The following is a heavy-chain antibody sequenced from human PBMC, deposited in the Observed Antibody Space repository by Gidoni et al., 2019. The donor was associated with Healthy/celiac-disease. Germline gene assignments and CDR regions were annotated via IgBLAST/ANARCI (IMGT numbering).Heavy chain of an antibody. CDR1: GFTFSSYG. CDR3: ARGIAAAGTYYFDY. Sequence: QVQLVESGGGVVQPGRSLRRSCAASGFTFSSYGLHWVRQAPGKGLEWVAVIWYDGSNKYYADSVKGRFTISRDKSKNTLYLQMNSLRAEDTAVYYGARGIAAAGTYYFDYWGQVTLVTVSS. V-gene: IGHV3-33*01. D-gene: IGHD6-13*01. J-gene: IGHJ4*02. CDR2: IWYDGSNK.